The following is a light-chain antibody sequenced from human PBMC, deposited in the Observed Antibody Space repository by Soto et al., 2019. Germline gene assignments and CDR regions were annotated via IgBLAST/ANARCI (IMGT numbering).Light chain of an antibody. CDR2: GAS. CDR3: QQYGSSGT. J-gene: IGKJ1*01. V-gene: IGKV3-20*01. CDR1: QSVNTN. Sequence: EIVMTQSPATLSVPPGERATLSCRASQSVNTNLAWYQQKPGQAPRLLIYGASNRATGIPDRFSGSGSGTDFTLTISRLEPEDFAVYYCQQYGSSGTFGQGTKVDI.